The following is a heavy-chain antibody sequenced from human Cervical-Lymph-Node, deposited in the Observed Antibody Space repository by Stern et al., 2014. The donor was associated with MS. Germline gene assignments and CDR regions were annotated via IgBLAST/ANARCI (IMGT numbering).Heavy chain of an antibody. J-gene: IGHJ4*02. CDR1: GDSISSYTHY. CDR2: VYYSGAT. Sequence: QVQLQESGPGLVKPSETLSLTCAVSGDSISSYTHYWAWIRQPPGKGMEWIGSVYYSGATSYNPSLKSPVTISVDPSKNHFPLGLNSVTAADTAVYYCAKHACTGAACPFDLWGQGTLVTVSS. D-gene: IGHD2-8*02. V-gene: IGHV4-39*01. CDR3: AKHACTGAACPFDL.